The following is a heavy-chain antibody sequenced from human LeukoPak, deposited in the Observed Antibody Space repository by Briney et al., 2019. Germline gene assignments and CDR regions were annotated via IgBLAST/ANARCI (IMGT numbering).Heavy chain of an antibody. V-gene: IGHV4-39*01. CDR1: GFTFSTYW. J-gene: IGHJ4*02. CDR2: IYYSGST. Sequence: GSLRLSCAASGFTFSTYWMNWYRPPPGKGLEWIGSIYYSGSTYYNPSLKSRVTISVDTSKNQFSLKLSSVTAAVTAVYYCARHNGGYYFDYWGQGTLVTVSS. D-gene: IGHD2-8*01. CDR3: ARHNGGYYFDY.